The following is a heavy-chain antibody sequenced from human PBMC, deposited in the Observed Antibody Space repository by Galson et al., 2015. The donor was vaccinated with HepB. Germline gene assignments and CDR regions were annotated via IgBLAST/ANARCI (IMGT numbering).Heavy chain of an antibody. J-gene: IGHJ4*02. Sequence: SLRLSCAASGFTVSSNYMSWVRQAPGKGLEWVSVIYSGGSTYYADSVKGRFTISRDNSKNTLYLQMNSLRAEDTAVYYCARDVDTAMGAPGGFDYWGQGTLVTVSS. D-gene: IGHD5-18*01. CDR2: IYSGGST. CDR1: GFTVSSNY. V-gene: IGHV3-66*01. CDR3: ARDVDTAMGAPGGFDY.